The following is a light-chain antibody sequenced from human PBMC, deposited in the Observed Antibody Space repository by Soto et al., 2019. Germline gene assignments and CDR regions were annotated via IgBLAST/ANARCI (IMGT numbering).Light chain of an antibody. V-gene: IGKV1-5*01. CDR2: DTS. CDR3: QQYSLYPET. Sequence: DIQMTQSPLTLSASVGDRVTITCRASHIISGWLAWYQQKAGKAPKLLIYDTSSLGSGVPPRFSGSGSGAEFTLTIISLQPDDSATYYCQQYSLYPETFGQGTAVEI. J-gene: IGKJ1*01. CDR1: HIISGW.